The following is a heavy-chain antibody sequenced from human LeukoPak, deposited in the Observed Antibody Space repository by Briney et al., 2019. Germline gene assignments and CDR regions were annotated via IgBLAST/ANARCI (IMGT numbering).Heavy chain of an antibody. CDR3: TGLGITIRLWE. V-gene: IGHV3-73*01. CDR1: GFIFSGSA. J-gene: IGHJ1*01. Sequence: GGSLRLSCAASGFIFSGSALHWVRQASGKGLEWVGRIRSTANGYATAYAASVKGRFTISRDDSNSTAYLQMNSRKTEDTALCYCTGLGITIRLWERGQGTLVTVPS. D-gene: IGHD2-21*01. CDR2: IRSTANGYAT.